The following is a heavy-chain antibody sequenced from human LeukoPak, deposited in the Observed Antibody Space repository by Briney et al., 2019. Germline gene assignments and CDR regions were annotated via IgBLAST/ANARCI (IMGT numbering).Heavy chain of an antibody. V-gene: IGHV3-23*01. Sequence: GGSLRLSCAASGFTFSDYYMSWVRQAPGKGLEWVSAISGSGGSTYYADSVKGRFTISRDNSKNTLYLQMNSLRAEDTAVYYCAKPPDYGDYVFDYWGQGTLATVSS. CDR2: ISGSGGST. J-gene: IGHJ4*02. D-gene: IGHD4-17*01. CDR1: GFTFSDYY. CDR3: AKPPDYGDYVFDY.